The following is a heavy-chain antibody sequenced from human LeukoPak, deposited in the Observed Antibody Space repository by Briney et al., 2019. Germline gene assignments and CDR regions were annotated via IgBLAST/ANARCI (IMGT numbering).Heavy chain of an antibody. CDR2: IIPIFGTA. D-gene: IGHD2-15*01. Sequence: ASVKVSCKASGGTFSSYAISWVRQAPGQGLEWMGGIIPIFGTANYAQKFQGRVTITTDESTSTAYMELSSLRSEDTAVYYCATSKPNCSGGSCYRGYFDYWGQGTLVTVSS. CDR3: ATSKPNCSGGSCYRGYFDY. CDR1: GGTFSSYA. V-gene: IGHV1-69*05. J-gene: IGHJ4*02.